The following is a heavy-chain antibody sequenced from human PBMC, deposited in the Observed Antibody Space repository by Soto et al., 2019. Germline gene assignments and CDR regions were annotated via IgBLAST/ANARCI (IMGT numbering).Heavy chain of an antibody. V-gene: IGHV4-4*02. CDR3: AGKGGIVAPIRY. CDR2: IYHSGST. J-gene: IGHJ4*02. Sequence: PSETLSLTCAVSSGSISSSNWWSWVRQPPGKGLEWIGEIYHSGSTNYNPSLKSRVTISVDKSKNQFSLKLSSVTAADTAVYYCAGKGGIVAPIRYWGQGTLVTVSS. CDR1: SGSISSSNW. D-gene: IGHD5-12*01.